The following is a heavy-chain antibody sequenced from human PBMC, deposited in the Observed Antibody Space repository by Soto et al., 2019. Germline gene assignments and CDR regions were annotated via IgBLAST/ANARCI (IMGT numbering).Heavy chain of an antibody. CDR2: ITYDGNNK. V-gene: IGHV3-30-3*01. Sequence: QVQLVESGGGVVQPGRSLRLSCEASGFTFSRYPMYWVRQAPGKGLEWVAVITYDGNNKYYADSVKGRFTISRDNAKNTLSLQMNNLRPEDTAVYYCAKGVGSYYFDYWGQGTLVTVSS. D-gene: IGHD1-26*01. CDR3: AKGVGSYYFDY. J-gene: IGHJ4*02. CDR1: GFTFSRYP.